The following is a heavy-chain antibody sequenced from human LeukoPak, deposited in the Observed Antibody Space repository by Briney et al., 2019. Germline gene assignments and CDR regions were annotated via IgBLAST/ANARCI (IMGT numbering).Heavy chain of an antibody. CDR2: ISWNSGSI. V-gene: IGHV3-9*01. Sequence: GGSLRLSCAASGLTFDDYAMHWVRQAPGKGLEWVSGISWNSGSIGYADSVKGRFTISRDNAKNSLYLQMNSLRAEDTALYYCAAFKYFDYWGQGTLVTVSS. J-gene: IGHJ4*02. CDR1: GLTFDDYA. D-gene: IGHD3-3*02. CDR3: AAFKYFDY.